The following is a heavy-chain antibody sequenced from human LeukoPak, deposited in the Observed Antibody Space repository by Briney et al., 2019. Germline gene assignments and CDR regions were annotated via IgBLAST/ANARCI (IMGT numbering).Heavy chain of an antibody. CDR3: AKGPRVTIFGVDDY. J-gene: IGHJ4*02. Sequence: GGSLRLPCAASGFTFNSYAMSWVRQAPGKGLEWVSAISGSGGATYYADSVKGRFTISRDNSKDTLYLQMDSLRAEDTAVYYCAKGPRVTIFGVDDYWGQGTLVTVST. V-gene: IGHV3-23*01. D-gene: IGHD3-3*01. CDR2: ISGSGGAT. CDR1: GFTFNSYA.